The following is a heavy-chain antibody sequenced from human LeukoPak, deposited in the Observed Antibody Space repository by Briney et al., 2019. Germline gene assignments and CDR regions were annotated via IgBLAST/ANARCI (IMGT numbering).Heavy chain of an antibody. J-gene: IGHJ4*02. CDR2: IDIDGNT. V-gene: IGHV3-74*01. CDR3: ARDLNYNFDY. Sequence: GSLKLSCVASGFAFSHHYMHWVRQAPGKGLVWVSRIDIDGNTNYADSVKGRFTISRDNTKDTVYMQMNSLRAEDTAVYYCARDLNYNFDYWGQGALVTVSS. D-gene: IGHD5-24*01. CDR1: GFAFSHHY.